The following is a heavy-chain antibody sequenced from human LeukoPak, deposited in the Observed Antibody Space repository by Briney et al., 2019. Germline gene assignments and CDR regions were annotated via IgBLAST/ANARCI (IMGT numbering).Heavy chain of an antibody. J-gene: IGHJ4*02. V-gene: IGHV3-23*01. D-gene: IGHD3-10*01. CDR2: ISGSGGST. CDR1: GFTFSSYA. Sequence: GGSLRLSCAASGFTFSSYAMSWVRQAPGKGLEWVSAISGSGGSTYYADSVKGRFTISRDNAKNSLYLQMNSLRAEDTAVYYCAADMVRGVRRFDYWGQGTLVTVSS. CDR3: AADMVRGVRRFDY.